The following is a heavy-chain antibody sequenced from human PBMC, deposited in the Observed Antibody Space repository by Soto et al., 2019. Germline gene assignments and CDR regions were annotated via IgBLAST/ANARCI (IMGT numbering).Heavy chain of an antibody. J-gene: IGHJ6*03. V-gene: IGHV1-2*04. CDR3: ARSSFRAYGSGSYDYYYYMDV. CDR2: INPNSGGT. Sequence: ASVKVSCKASGYTLTGYYMHWVRQAPGQGLEWMGWINPNSGGTNYAQKFQGWVTMTRDTSISTAYMELSRLRSDDTAVYYCARSSFRAYGSGSYDYYYYMDVWGKRTKVTVSS. CDR1: GYTLTGYY. D-gene: IGHD3-10*01.